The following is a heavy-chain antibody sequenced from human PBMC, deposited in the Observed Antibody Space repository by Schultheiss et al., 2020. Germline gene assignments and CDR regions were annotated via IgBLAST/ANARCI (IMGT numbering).Heavy chain of an antibody. CDR3: ARESHYSNINWFDP. J-gene: IGHJ5*02. V-gene: IGHV3-21*01. CDR2: ISSSSSYI. CDR1: GFTFSNYR. Sequence: GGSLRLSCAASGFTFSNYRMNWVRQAPGKGLEWVSSISSSSSYIYYADSVKGRFTISRDNAKNSLYLQMNSLRAEDTAVYYCARESHYSNINWFDPWGQGTLVTVSS. D-gene: IGHD4-11*01.